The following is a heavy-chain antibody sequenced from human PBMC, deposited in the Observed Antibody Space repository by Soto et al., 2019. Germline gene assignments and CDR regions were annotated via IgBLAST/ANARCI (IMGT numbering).Heavy chain of an antibody. V-gene: IGHV3-30*18. Sequence: PGGSLRLSCSASGFTFSSYAMHWVRQAPGKGLEWVAVISYDGSNKFYIDSVKGRFTVSRDNSKNTLYLQMSSLRAEDTAVYYCAKDRQADFWRLPSPMDVWGQGTTVTVSS. J-gene: IGHJ6*02. CDR3: AKDRQADFWRLPSPMDV. CDR2: ISYDGSNK. CDR1: GFTFSSYA. D-gene: IGHD3-3*01.